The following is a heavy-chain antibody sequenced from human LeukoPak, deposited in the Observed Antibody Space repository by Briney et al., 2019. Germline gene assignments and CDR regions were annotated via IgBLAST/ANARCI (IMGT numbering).Heavy chain of an antibody. Sequence: GGSLRLSCAASGFTFSSYGMHWVRQALGKGLEWVAVIWYDGSNKYYADSVKGRFTISRDNSKNTLYLQMNSLRAEDTAVYYCASASGGFGELLGYWGQGTLVTVSS. D-gene: IGHD3-10*01. CDR1: GFTFSSYG. CDR3: ASASGGFGELLGY. V-gene: IGHV3-33*01. J-gene: IGHJ4*02. CDR2: IWYDGSNK.